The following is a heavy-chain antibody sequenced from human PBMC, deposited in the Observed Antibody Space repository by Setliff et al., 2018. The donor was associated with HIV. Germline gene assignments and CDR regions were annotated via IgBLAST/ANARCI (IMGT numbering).Heavy chain of an antibody. V-gene: IGHV1-24*01. CDR2: FDPEKGET. CDR3: WFGEPVGPFDI. CDR1: GYTLTKLS. J-gene: IGHJ3*02. Sequence: ASVKVSCKVSGYTLTKLSIHWVRQAPGKGLEWMGGFDPEKGETVYAQKLQGRVTMTDDTSTDTAYMELSSLRSEDTAVHFCWFGEPVGPFDIWGQGTRVTVSS. D-gene: IGHD3-10*01.